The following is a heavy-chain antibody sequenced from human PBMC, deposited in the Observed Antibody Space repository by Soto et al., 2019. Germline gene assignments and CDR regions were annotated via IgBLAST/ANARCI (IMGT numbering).Heavy chain of an antibody. CDR2: IYYSGIT. CDR3: ARPDTAMVTFDD. CDR1: GGSISSSSYY. V-gene: IGHV4-39*01. D-gene: IGHD5-18*01. J-gene: IGHJ4*02. Sequence: SETLSLTCTVSGGSISSSSYYWGWIRQPPGKGLEWIGSIYYSGITYYNPSLKSRVTISIDTSKNQFSLKLSSVTAADTAVYYCARPDTAMVTFDDWGQGTLVTVSS.